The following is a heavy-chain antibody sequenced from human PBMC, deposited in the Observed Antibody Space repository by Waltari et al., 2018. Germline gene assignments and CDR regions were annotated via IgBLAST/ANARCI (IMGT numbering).Heavy chain of an antibody. V-gene: IGHV3-9*01. CDR1: GFTFDDYA. CDR3: ARGEGIPAAIDY. Sequence: EVQLVESGGGLVQPGRSLRLSCAASGFTFDDYAMHWVRQAPGKGLEWVSGISWNSGSIGYADSVKGRFTISRDNAKNSLYLQMNSLRAEDTAVYYCARGEGIPAAIDYWGQGTLVTVSS. CDR2: ISWNSGSI. J-gene: IGHJ4*02. D-gene: IGHD2-2*01.